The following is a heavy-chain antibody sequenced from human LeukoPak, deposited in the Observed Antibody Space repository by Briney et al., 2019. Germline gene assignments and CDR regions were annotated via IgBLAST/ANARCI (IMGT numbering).Heavy chain of an antibody. CDR2: ISYDGSNK. CDR1: GFTFSSYG. V-gene: IGHV3-30*18. Sequence: GGSLRLPCAASGFTFSSYGMHWVREAPGKGLEWVAVISYDGSNKYYADSVKGRFTISRDNSKNTLYLQMNSLRAEDTAVYYCAKDLVVTVRYYYYGMDVWGQGTTVTVTS. CDR3: AKDLVVTVRYYYYGMDV. D-gene: IGHD4-17*01. J-gene: IGHJ6*02.